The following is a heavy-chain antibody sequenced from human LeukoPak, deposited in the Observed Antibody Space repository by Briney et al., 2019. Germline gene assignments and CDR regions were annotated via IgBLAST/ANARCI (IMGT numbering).Heavy chain of an antibody. D-gene: IGHD3-22*01. V-gene: IGHV3-23*01. Sequence: PGGSLRLSCVGSGFTLSSYAMSWVRQAPGKGLEWVSAISGSGTRTYYADSVKGRFTISRDNSKNTLYLQMNSLRAEDTAVYYCAKAPTKEEEWLLLNYFDYWGQGTLVTVPS. CDR3: AKAPTKEEEWLLLNYFDY. J-gene: IGHJ4*02. CDR1: GFTLSSYA. CDR2: ISGSGTRT.